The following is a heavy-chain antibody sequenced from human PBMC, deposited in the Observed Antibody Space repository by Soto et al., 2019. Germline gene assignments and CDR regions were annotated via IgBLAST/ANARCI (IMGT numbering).Heavy chain of an antibody. Sequence: EVQLLESGGTLVQPGESLRLSCEVSGFSFSSFAMNWVRQAPGEGLEWVSSIRGTATSYADSVKGRFTISRDNSKNTVYLQMNTLRGEDTAVYYCAKCAELMTTSGGLCNWFDPWGQGTLVIVSS. CDR2: IRGTAT. J-gene: IGHJ5*02. CDR1: GFSFSSFA. CDR3: AKCAELMTTSGGLCNWFDP. D-gene: IGHD3-16*01. V-gene: IGHV3-23*01.